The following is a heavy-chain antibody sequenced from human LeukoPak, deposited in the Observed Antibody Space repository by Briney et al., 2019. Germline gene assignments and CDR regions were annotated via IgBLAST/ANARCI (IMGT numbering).Heavy chain of an antibody. V-gene: IGHV3-7*01. CDR1: GFTFSSYW. Sequence: GGSLRLSCAASGFTFSSYWMSWVRQAPGKGLEWVANIKQDGSEKYYVDSVKGRFTTSRDNAKNSLYLQMNSLRAEDTAVYYCARDRGSKSIVVVTAIGNWFDPWGQGTLVTVSS. CDR2: IKQDGSEK. D-gene: IGHD2-21*02. J-gene: IGHJ5*02. CDR3: ARDRGSKSIVVVTAIGNWFDP.